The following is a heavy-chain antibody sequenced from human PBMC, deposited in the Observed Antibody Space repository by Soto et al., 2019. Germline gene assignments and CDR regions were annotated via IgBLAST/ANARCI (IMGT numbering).Heavy chain of an antibody. Sequence: QVQLVESGGGVVQPGRSLRLSCAASGFTFSNYAMHWLRQAPGKGLEWVAVISYDGSNKYYADSVKGRFTISRDSSKNTLYLQMNSLRTEDTAVYYCARPLWRDDYNWGYFDLWGRGTLVTVSS. CDR2: ISYDGSNK. CDR1: GFTFSNYA. CDR3: ARPLWRDDYNWGYFDL. J-gene: IGHJ2*01. D-gene: IGHD4-4*01. V-gene: IGHV3-30-3*01.